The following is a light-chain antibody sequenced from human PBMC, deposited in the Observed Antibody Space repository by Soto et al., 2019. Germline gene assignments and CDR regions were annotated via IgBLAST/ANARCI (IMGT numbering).Light chain of an antibody. V-gene: IGLV2-14*03. J-gene: IGLJ1*01. Sequence: QSVLTQPASVSGSPGQSITISCTGASTDVDGYDYVSWYQQHTGQAPKLMIYDVNNRPSGVSYRFSGSKSGVTASLTIFGLQAEDDADYYCSSYTSSAPFYVFGTGTKVTVL. CDR1: STDVDGYDY. CDR2: DVN. CDR3: SSYTSSAPFYV.